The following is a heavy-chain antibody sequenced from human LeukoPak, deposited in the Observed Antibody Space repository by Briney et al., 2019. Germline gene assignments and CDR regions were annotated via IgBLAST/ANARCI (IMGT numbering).Heavy chain of an antibody. CDR2: IYSGGST. D-gene: IGHD2-8*02. J-gene: IGHJ4*02. V-gene: IGHV3-53*01. CDR1: GFTVSSNY. Sequence: PGGPLRLSCAASGFTVSSNYMSWVRQAPGKGLEWVSVIYSGGSTYYADSVKGRFTISRDNSKNTLYLQMNSLRAEDTAVYYCARAVQVGLLDYWGQGTLVTVSS. CDR3: ARAVQVGLLDY.